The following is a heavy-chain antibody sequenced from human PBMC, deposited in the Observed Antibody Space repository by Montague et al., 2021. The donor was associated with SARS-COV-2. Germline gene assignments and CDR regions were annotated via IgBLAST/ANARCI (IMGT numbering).Heavy chain of an antibody. V-gene: IGHV4-59*11. D-gene: IGHD1-1*01. Sequence: SETLSLTCSVSGGSISGHYWSWIRQPPGKALEWIGYVYYTGSTEYNPSLKTRVTLSLDTPRNHFSLKLRSVTAADTAVYYCARAQNTCFIANCVNYFEVWGLGALVTVSS. J-gene: IGHJ4*02. CDR1: GGSISGHY. CDR2: VYYTGST. CDR3: ARAQNTCFIANCVNYFEV.